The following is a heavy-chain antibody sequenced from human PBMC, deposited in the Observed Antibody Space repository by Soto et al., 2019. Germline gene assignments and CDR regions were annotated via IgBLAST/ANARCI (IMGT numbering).Heavy chain of an antibody. CDR2: IRFDGSDE. CDR1: ASIFKGHG. V-gene: IGHV3-33*08. J-gene: IGHJ4*02. CDR3: ARDGVAATTYFGFLDY. Sequence: QVQLVESGGGVVQPGGSLRLSCAASASIFKGHGMHWVRQAPGKGLEWVAVIRFDGSDEHYGDSVEGRFTISRDNSKNMLYVQMNSLRVEDTDVYYCARDGVAATTYFGFLDYWGQGTLVTVSS. D-gene: IGHD1-26*01.